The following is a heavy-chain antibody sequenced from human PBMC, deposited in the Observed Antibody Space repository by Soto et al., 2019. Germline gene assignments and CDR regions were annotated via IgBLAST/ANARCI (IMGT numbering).Heavy chain of an antibody. D-gene: IGHD3-16*02. CDR2: ISGSGGST. Sequence: EVQLLESGGGLVQPGGSLRLSCAASGFTFSSYAMSWVRQAPGKGLEWVSAISGSGGSTYYADSVRGRFTISRDNSKNTLYLQMNSLRAEDTAVYYCAKRLRLGELSLSDYWGQGTLVTVSS. V-gene: IGHV3-23*01. CDR1: GFTFSSYA. CDR3: AKRLRLGELSLSDY. J-gene: IGHJ4*02.